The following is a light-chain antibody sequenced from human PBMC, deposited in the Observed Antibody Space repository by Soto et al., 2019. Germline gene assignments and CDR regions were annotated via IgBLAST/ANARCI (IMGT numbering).Light chain of an antibody. CDR1: SSDVGGYNY. V-gene: IGLV2-14*01. Sequence: QSALTQPASVSGSPGQSITISCTGTSSDVGGYNYVSWYQHHPGKAPKLLIYDVNNRPSGVPDRFSGSKSGNTASLTISGLQTEDEADYYCSSYTSIITVVFGGGTKLTVL. CDR3: SSYTSIITVV. J-gene: IGLJ2*01. CDR2: DVN.